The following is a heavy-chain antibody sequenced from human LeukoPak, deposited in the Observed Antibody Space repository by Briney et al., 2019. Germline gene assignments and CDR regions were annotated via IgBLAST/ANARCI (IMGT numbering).Heavy chain of an antibody. V-gene: IGHV4-4*02. CDR3: ARHTAMVEAFDI. CDR2: IYHSGST. D-gene: IGHD5-18*01. CDR1: GGSISSSNW. J-gene: IGHJ3*02. Sequence: PSETLSLTCAVSGGSISSSNWWSWVRQPPGKGLEWIGEIYHSGSTNYNPSLKSRATISVDKSKNQFSLKLSSVTAADTAVYYCARHTAMVEAFDIWGQGTMVTVSS.